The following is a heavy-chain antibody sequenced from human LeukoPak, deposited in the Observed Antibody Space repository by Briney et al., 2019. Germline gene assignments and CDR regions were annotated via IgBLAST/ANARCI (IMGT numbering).Heavy chain of an antibody. CDR3: VAAAGYYFDY. Sequence: PGRSLRLSCAASGFTFSRYGMHWVRQAPGKGLEWVSSIDSTSTYIFYADSLKGRVTISRDNAKNSLILHMNSLRAEDTAVYYCVAAAGYYFDYWGQGTLVTVSS. CDR2: IDSTSTYI. CDR1: GFTFSRYG. V-gene: IGHV3-21*01. J-gene: IGHJ4*02. D-gene: IGHD6-25*01.